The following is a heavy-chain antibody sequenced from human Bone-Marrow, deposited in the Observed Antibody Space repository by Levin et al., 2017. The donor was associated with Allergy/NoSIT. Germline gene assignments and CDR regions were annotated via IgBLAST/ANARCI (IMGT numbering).Heavy chain of an antibody. CDR3: TREEYDPRDY. J-gene: IGHJ4*02. D-gene: IGHD3-16*01. V-gene: IGHV3-21*01. CDR1: GFIFSRYR. Sequence: SGGSLRLSCVGSGFIFSRYRMNWVRQAPGKGLEWVALIGTTSGHIFYAESVKDRFTISRDDAKNSVYLQMNSLRDEDAAVYYCTREEYDPRDYWGQGTQVIVSS. CDR2: IGTTSGHI.